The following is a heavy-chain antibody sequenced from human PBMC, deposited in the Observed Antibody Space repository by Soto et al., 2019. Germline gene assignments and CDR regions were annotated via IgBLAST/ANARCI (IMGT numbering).Heavy chain of an antibody. J-gene: IGHJ6*02. CDR2: IYHSAST. CDR1: GGSISSGGYS. Sequence: SETLSLTCAVSGGSISSGGYSWSWIRQPPGKGREWIRYIYHSASTYYNPSLKSRFTISVDRSKNHFSLKVSSVTAADTAVYYCARGSLLSYYYGMDVWGQGTTVTVSS. V-gene: IGHV4-30-2*01. D-gene: IGHD2-2*01. CDR3: ARGSLLSYYYGMDV.